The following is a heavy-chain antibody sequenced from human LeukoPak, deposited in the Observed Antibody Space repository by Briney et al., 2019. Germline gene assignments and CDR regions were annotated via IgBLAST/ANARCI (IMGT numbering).Heavy chain of an antibody. Sequence: PSETLSLTCTVYGGSFTDYFWTWIRQSPGKGLEWIGEINDYTGDTNYNPSLNSRVSKSLEMSKNQFSLELRSVTAADTAVYYCARGRIAKIVVVHSFSYGMDVWGQGTTVTVSS. CDR3: ARGRIAKIVVVHSFSYGMDV. D-gene: IGHD3-22*01. V-gene: IGHV4-34*01. CDR2: INDYTGDT. CDR1: GGSFTDYF. J-gene: IGHJ6*02.